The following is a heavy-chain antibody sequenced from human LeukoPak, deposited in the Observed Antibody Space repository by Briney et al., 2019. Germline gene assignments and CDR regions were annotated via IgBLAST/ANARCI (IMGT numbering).Heavy chain of an antibody. D-gene: IGHD3-16*02. Sequence: RGESLKISCKGSGYSFTSYWIGWVRQMPGRGLEWMGSTYPGDSDSRYSPSFREQVTISADKSISTAYLQWSSLKAADTAMYYCARGLRITFGGVIGIGAFDIWGQGTMVTVSS. J-gene: IGHJ3*02. CDR3: ARGLRITFGGVIGIGAFDI. CDR2: TYPGDSDS. V-gene: IGHV5-51*01. CDR1: GYSFTSYW.